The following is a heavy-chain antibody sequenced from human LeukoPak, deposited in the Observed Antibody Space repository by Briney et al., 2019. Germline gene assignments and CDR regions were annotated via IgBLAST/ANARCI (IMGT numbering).Heavy chain of an antibody. D-gene: IGHD4-17*01. CDR3: ASLLWGTVTTGDDAFDI. J-gene: IGHJ3*02. CDR2: ISAYNGNT. CDR1: GYTFTSYG. Sequence: ASVKVSCKASGYTFTSYGISWVRQAPGQGLEWMGWISAYNGNTNYAQKLQGRVTMITDTSTSTAYMELRSLRSDDTAVYYCASLLWGTVTTGDDAFDIWGQGTMVTVSS. V-gene: IGHV1-18*01.